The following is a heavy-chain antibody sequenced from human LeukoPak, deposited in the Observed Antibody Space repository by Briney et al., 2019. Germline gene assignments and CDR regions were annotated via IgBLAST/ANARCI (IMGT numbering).Heavy chain of an antibody. D-gene: IGHD3-22*01. CDR1: GGSISSSSYY. V-gene: IGHV4-39*06. J-gene: IGHJ2*01. CDR3: ARARVRSYSYDSDGSYTSDWIFNL. CDR2: IYYSGST. Sequence: SETLSLTCTVSGGSISSSSYYWGWIRQPPGKGLEWIGTIYYSGSTDYNPSLKSRVTISVDTSKNQFPLRLSSVTAADTAVYYCARARVRSYSYDSDGSYTSDWIFNLWGRGTLVTVSS.